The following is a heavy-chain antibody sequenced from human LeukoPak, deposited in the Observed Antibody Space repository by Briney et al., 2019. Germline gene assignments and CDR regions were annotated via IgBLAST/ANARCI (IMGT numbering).Heavy chain of an antibody. V-gene: IGHV3-30*02. CDR3: AKVRIVGATSAWSAFNY. CDR2: IRYDGSNK. J-gene: IGHJ4*02. CDR1: GFTFSSYG. D-gene: IGHD1-26*01. Sequence: PGGSLRLSCAASGFTFSSYGMHWVRQAPGKGLEWVAFIRYDGSNKYYADSVKGRFTISRDNSKNTLYLQMNSLRAEDTAVYYCAKVRIVGATSAWSAFNYWGQGTLVTVSS.